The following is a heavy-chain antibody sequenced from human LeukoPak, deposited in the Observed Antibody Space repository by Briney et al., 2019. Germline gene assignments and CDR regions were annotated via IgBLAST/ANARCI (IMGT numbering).Heavy chain of an antibody. V-gene: IGHV1-18*01. CDR1: GYTFSSYL. CDR2: ISAYSGHT. CDR3: ERDMDVVLPTAFC. J-gene: IGHJ4*02. Sequence: ASVKVSCKLPGYTFSSYLITLVLQAPGQGLEWMGWISAYSGHTNYAQKLQGRVTMTTDTSTSTAYMELRSLRSDDTAVYYCERDMDVVLPTAFCRGQGSLVTVSS. D-gene: IGHD2-2*01.